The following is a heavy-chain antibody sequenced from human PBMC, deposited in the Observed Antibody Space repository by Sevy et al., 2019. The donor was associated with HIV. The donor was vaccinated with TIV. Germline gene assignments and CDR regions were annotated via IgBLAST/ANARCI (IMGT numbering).Heavy chain of an antibody. V-gene: IGHV5-51*01. CDR3: ARLSGSYYYGMDV. CDR1: GYSFTSYW. CDR2: IYPGHSDT. J-gene: IGHJ6*02. D-gene: IGHD1-26*01. Sequence: GQSLKISCKGSGYSFTSYWIGWVRQMPGKGLQWMGIIYPGHSDTRHSPSFQGQVTISADKSISTAYLQWSSLMASDTAMYYCARLSGSYYYGMDVWGQGTMVSVSS.